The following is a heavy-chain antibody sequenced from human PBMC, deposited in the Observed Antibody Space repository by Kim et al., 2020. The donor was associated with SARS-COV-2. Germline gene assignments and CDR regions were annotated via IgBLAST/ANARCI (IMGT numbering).Heavy chain of an antibody. CDR2: VSGSGGST. Sequence: GGSLRLSCAASGFTFSSYAMSWVRQAPGKGLEWVSGVSGSGGSTYYADSVKGRFTISRDNSKNTLFLQMNSLRAEDTAVYYCAKELTSIAALAAFDIWGQGTMVTVSS. CDR3: AKELTSIAALAAFDI. D-gene: IGHD6-6*01. V-gene: IGHV3-23*01. J-gene: IGHJ3*02. CDR1: GFTFSSYA.